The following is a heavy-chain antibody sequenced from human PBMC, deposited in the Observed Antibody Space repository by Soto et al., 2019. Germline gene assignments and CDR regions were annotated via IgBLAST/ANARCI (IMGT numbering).Heavy chain of an antibody. D-gene: IGHD1-26*01. V-gene: IGHV3-7*01. CDR1: GXTFRSYW. CDR3: AREVLARFDP. J-gene: IGHJ5*02. Sequence: GGSLRLSCAASGXTFRSYWMHWVRQAPGMGPEWVASIKQDGSETYYLDSVKGRFTISKDNAKNSLHLQMNSLRAEDTAVYYCAREVLARFDPWGQGTLVTVSS. CDR2: IKQDGSET.